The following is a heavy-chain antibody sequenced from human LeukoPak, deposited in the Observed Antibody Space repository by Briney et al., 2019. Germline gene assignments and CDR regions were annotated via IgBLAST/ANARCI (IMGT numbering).Heavy chain of an antibody. V-gene: IGHV1-8*03. CDR2: MNPNSGNT. J-gene: IGHJ4*02. CDR1: GYTFTGYY. D-gene: IGHD6-13*01. CDR3: ARGRIMAAAGHY. Sequence: ASVKVSCKASGYTFTGYYMHWVRQATGQGLEWMGWMNPNSGNTGYAQKFQGRVTITRNTSISTAYMELSSLRSEDTAVYYCARGRIMAAAGHYWGQGTLVTVSS.